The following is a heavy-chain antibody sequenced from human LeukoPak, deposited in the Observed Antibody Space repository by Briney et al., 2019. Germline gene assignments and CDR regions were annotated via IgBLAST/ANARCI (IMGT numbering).Heavy chain of an antibody. CDR2: IYHSGST. V-gene: IGHV4-30-2*01. CDR1: GGSISSGGYY. CDR3: AGSIAAAGTAIDY. D-gene: IGHD6-13*01. Sequence: SQTLSLTCTVSGGSISSGGYYWSWIQQPPGKGLEWIGYIYHSGSTYYNPSLKSRVTISVDRSKNQFSLKLSSVTAADTAVYYCAGSIAAAGTAIDYWGQGTLVTVSS. J-gene: IGHJ4*02.